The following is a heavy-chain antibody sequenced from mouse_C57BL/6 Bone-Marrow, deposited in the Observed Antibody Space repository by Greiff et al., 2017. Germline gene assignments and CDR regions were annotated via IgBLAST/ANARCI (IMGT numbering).Heavy chain of an antibody. V-gene: IGHV1-59*01. J-gene: IGHJ3*01. CDR1: GYTFPSYW. CDR2: IDPSDSYT. D-gene: IGHD2-2*01. Sequence: VQLQQSGAELVRPGTSVKLSCKASGYTFPSYWMHWVKQRPGQGLEWIRVIDPSDSYTNSNQKFKGKATLTVDTSSSTAYMQLSSLTSEDSAVYYCARKALFYYGYDEGFAYWGQGTLVTVSA. CDR3: ARKALFYYGYDEGFAY.